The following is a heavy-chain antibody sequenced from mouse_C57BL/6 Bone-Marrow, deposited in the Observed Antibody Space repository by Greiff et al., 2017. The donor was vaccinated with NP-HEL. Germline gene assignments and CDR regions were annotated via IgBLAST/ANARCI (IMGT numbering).Heavy chain of an antibody. CDR1: GFTFSSYG. CDR3: ARHDWDVWFAY. CDR2: ISSGGSYT. Sequence: EVKLVESGGDLVKPGGSLKLSCAASGFTFSSYGMSWVRQTPDKRLEWVATISSGGSYTYYPDSVKGRFTISRDNAKNTLYLQMSSLKSEDTAMYDCARHDWDVWFAYWGQGTLVTVSA. V-gene: IGHV5-6*01. J-gene: IGHJ3*01. D-gene: IGHD4-1*01.